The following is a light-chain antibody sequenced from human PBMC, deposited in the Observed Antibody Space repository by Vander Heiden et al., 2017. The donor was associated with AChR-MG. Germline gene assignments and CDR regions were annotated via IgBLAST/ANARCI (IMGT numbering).Light chain of an antibody. J-gene: IGKJ2*01. Sequence: DIQMTQSPSSLSASVGDRVTITCRASQSISSYLNWYQQKPGKAPKLLIYAASSLQSGVPSRFSGSGSGTDFTLTISRLQPEDFATYYCQLSYSTPDTFGQGSKLEIK. CDR1: QSISSY. CDR3: QLSYSTPDT. CDR2: AAS. V-gene: IGKV1-39*01.